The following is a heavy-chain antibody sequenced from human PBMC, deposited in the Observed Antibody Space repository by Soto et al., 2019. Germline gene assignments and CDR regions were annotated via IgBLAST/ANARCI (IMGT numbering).Heavy chain of an antibody. D-gene: IGHD5-12*01. CDR3: ARGRAGRYGYNSKSQIRCSVP. V-gene: IGHV1-2*04. J-gene: IGHJ5*02. CDR1: GYTFTGYY. CDR2: INPNSGGT. Sequence: ASVKVSCKASGYTFTGYYMHWVRQAPGQGLEWMGWINPNSGGTNYAQKFQGWVTMTRDTSISTAYMELSRLRSDDTAVYYCARGRAGRYGYNSKSQIRCSVPWGQATLVTSPQ.